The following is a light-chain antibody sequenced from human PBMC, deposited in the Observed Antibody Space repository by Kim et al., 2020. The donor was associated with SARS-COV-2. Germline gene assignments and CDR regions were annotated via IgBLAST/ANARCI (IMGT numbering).Light chain of an antibody. CDR2: EAS. CDR1: QSVSSY. CDR3: QQRSNWPPYT. V-gene: IGKV3-11*01. Sequence: FSPGERATLSCRASQSVSSYLAWSQQKPGQAPRLLIYEASNRATGIPARFSGSGSGTDFTLTISSLEPEDFAVYYCQQRSNWPPYTFGQGTKLEI. J-gene: IGKJ2*01.